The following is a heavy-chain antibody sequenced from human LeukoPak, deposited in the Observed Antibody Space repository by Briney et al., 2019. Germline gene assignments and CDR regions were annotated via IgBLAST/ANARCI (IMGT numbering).Heavy chain of an antibody. D-gene: IGHD5-24*01. V-gene: IGHV3-7*04. Sequence: PGGSLRLSCAASGFIFSNYGMHWVRQAPGKGLEWVANIKQDGSKKSYVDSVKGRFTISRDNAKNSLYLQMNSLRAEDTAIYYCTRVGYIDEGIDYWGQGTLVTVSS. CDR2: IKQDGSKK. CDR1: GFIFSNYG. CDR3: TRVGYIDEGIDY. J-gene: IGHJ4*02.